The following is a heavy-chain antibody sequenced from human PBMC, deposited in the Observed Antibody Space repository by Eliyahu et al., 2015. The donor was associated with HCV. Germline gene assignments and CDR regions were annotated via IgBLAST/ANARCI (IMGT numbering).Heavy chain of an antibody. CDR1: GGSFSGYY. Sequence: QVQLQQWGAGLLKPSETLSLTCAVYGGSFSGYYWXWIRQPPGKGLEWIGEINHSGSTNYNPXLKSRVTISVDTSKNQFSLKLSSVTAADTAVYYCARGPSPSHKKLRYCSSTSCYRRYYYGMDVWGQGTTVTVSS. V-gene: IGHV4-34*01. D-gene: IGHD2-2*01. CDR3: ARGPSPSHKKLRYCSSTSCYRRYYYGMDV. J-gene: IGHJ6*02. CDR2: INHSGST.